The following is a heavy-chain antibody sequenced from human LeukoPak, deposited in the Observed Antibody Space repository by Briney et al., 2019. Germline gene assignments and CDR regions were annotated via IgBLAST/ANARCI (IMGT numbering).Heavy chain of an antibody. CDR1: GGTFSSYA. Sequence: ASVKVSCKASGGTFSSYAISWVRQAPGQGLEWMGGIIPIFGTANYAQKFQGRVTITTDESTSTAYMELSSLRSEDTAVYYCAMCVVVPAAVYYYYIDVWGKGTTVTVYS. D-gene: IGHD2-2*01. V-gene: IGHV1-69*05. CDR3: AMCVVVPAAVYYYYIDV. CDR2: IIPIFGTA. J-gene: IGHJ6*03.